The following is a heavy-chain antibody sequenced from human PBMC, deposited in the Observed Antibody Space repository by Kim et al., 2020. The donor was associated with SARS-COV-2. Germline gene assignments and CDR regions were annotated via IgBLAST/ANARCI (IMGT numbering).Heavy chain of an antibody. V-gene: IGHV3-21*01. CDR2: ISSSSSYI. CDR3: ARDWGMDLSAVAAVYYYYYGMDV. D-gene: IGHD6-19*01. J-gene: IGHJ6*02. CDR1: GFTFSSYS. Sequence: GGSLRLSCAASGFTFSSYSMNWVRQAPGKGLEWVSSISSSSSYIYYADSVKGRFTISRDNAKNSLYLQMNSLRAEDTAVYYCARDWGMDLSAVAAVYYYYYGMDVWGQGTTVTVSS.